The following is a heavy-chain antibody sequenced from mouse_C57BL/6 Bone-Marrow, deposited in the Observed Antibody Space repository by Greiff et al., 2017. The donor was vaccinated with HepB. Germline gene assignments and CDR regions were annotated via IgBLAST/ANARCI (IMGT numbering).Heavy chain of an antibody. CDR2: IDPENGDT. Sequence: EVQLQQSGAELVRPGASVKLSCTASGFNIKDDYMHWVKQRPEQGLEWIGWIDPENGDTEYASKFQGKATITADTSSNTAYLQLSSLTSEDTAVYYCTTYDYDGFYAMDYWGQGTSVTVSS. CDR1: GFNIKDDY. CDR3: TTYDYDGFYAMDY. D-gene: IGHD2-4*01. V-gene: IGHV14-4*01. J-gene: IGHJ4*01.